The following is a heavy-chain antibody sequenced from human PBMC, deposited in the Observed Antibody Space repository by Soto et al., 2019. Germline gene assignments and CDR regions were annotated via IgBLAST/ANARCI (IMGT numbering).Heavy chain of an antibody. CDR1: GYTFTSWD. V-gene: IGHV1-8*01. J-gene: IGHJ4*01. D-gene: IGHD6-13*01. Sequence: GASVKVSCKASGYTFTSWDVYWVRQAAGQGREWMGYMNPRSGNTGYEQKFQGRVTMTRDTSISTAYMELSSLTSDDTAVYYCTASSWTGAGLDFWGQGTPVTVSS. CDR3: TASSWTGAGLDF. CDR2: MNPRSGNT.